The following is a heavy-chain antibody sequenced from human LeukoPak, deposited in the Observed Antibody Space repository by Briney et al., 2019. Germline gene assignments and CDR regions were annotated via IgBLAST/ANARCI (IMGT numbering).Heavy chain of an antibody. D-gene: IGHD3-16*01. CDR2: INPNSGGT. CDR1: GYTFTGYY. J-gene: IGHJ4*02. Sequence: ASVKVSCKASGYTFTGYYMHWVRQAPGQGPEWMGWINPNSGGTNYAQKFQGRVTMTRDTSISTAYMELSRLRSDDTAVYYCAREFEIMITFGGVSRDYWGQGTLVTVSS. CDR3: AREFEIMITFGGVSRDY. V-gene: IGHV1-2*02.